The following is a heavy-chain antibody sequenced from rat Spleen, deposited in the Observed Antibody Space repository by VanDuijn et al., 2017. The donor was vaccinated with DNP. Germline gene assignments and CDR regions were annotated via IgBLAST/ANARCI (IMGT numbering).Heavy chain of an antibody. V-gene: IGHV5-58*01. Sequence: EVQLVETGGGLVQPGRSLKLSCVASGFTFTSFWMFWIRPAPGKGLEWVASINTDGGSTYYPDSVKGRFTISRDNAENTVYLQMNSLRSEDTATYYCAKDLWYYAMDVWGQGTSVTVSS. CDR3: AKDLWYYAMDV. J-gene: IGHJ4*01. CDR2: INTDGGST. D-gene: IGHD4-6*01. CDR1: GFTFTSFW.